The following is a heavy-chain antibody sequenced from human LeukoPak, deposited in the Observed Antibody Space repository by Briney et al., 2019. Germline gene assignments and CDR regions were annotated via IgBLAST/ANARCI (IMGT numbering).Heavy chain of an antibody. V-gene: IGHV3-53*01. D-gene: IGHD6-13*01. J-gene: IGHJ6*02. CDR2: IYSGGST. Sequence: GGSLRLSCAASGFTVSSNYMSWVRQAPGKGLEWVSVIYSGGSTYYADSVKGRFTISRDNSKNTLYLQMNSLRAEDTAVYYCASPPPEYSSSWYYYYYGMDVWGQGTTVTVSS. CDR1: GFTVSSNY. CDR3: ASPPPEYSSSWYYYYYGMDV.